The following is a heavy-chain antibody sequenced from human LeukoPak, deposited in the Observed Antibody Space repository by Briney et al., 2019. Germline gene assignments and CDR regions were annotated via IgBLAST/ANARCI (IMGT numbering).Heavy chain of an antibody. D-gene: IGHD4-17*01. CDR1: GYTLTELS. CDR3: AREMGPFPYGDYEYNWFDP. V-gene: IGHV1-46*01. Sequence: ASVKVSCKVSGYTLTELSMHWVRQAPGQGLEWMGIINPSGGSTSYAQKFQGRVTMTRDTSTSTVYMELSSLRSEDTAVYYCAREMGPFPYGDYEYNWFDPWGQGTLVTVSS. J-gene: IGHJ5*02. CDR2: INPSGGST.